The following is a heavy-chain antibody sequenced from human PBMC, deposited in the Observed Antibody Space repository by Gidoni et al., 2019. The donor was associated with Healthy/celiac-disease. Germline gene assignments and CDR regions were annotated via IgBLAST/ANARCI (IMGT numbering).Heavy chain of an antibody. CDR3: ARDGASGSDY. CDR1: GFTVSSHD. V-gene: IGHV3-66*02. CDR2: SYSGGST. Sequence: EVPLVASGGGLVQPGGSLRLSCAASGFTVSSHDMSWVRQAPGKGLEWVAVSYSGGSTYYADSVKGRFTISRDKSKNTLYLQMNSLRAEDTAVYYCARDGASGSDYWGQGTLVTVSS. D-gene: IGHD1-26*01. J-gene: IGHJ4*02.